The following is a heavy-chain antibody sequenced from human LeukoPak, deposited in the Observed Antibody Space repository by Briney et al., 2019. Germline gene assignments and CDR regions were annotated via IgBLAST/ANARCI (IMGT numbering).Heavy chain of an antibody. J-gene: IGHJ6*03. Sequence: GASVKVSCKASGYTFTSYAMHWVRQAPGQRLEWMGWINAGNGNTKYSQKFQGRVTITRDTSASTAYMELSSLRSEDTAVYYCARGLTVSIGSDFPYYYYYMDVWGKGTTVTVS. V-gene: IGHV1-3*01. D-gene: IGHD2-15*01. CDR3: ARGLTVSIGSDFPYYYYYMDV. CDR2: INAGNGNT. CDR1: GYTFTSYA.